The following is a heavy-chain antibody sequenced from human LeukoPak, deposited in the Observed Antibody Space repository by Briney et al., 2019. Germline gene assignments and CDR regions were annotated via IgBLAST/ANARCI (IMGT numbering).Heavy chain of an antibody. D-gene: IGHD2-2*01. J-gene: IGHJ4*02. V-gene: IGHV5-51*01. CDR3: ARQGSSTTSWQTIDY. Sequence: GESLKISCKGSGYRFTDHWIAWVRQMPGKGLECMGIINPVDSETRYSPSFQGQVTISVDKSITTASLQWSSLRASDTAMYYWARQGSSTTSWQTIDYWGQGTLVSVSS. CDR1: GYRFTDHW. CDR2: INPVDSET.